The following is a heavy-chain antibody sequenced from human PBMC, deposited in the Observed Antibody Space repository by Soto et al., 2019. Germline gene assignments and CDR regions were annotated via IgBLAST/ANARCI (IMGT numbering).Heavy chain of an antibody. D-gene: IGHD3-10*01. CDR3: AVNYYGSGSNYYYGMDV. CDR2: IIPIFGTA. J-gene: IGHJ6*02. CDR1: GGTFSSYA. Sequence: QVQLVQSGAEVKKPGSSVKVSCKASGGTFSSYAISWVRQAPRQGLEWMGGIIPIFGTANYAQKFQGRVTITADESTSTAYMELSSLRSEDTAVYYCAVNYYGSGSNYYYGMDVWGQGTTVTVSS. V-gene: IGHV1-69*01.